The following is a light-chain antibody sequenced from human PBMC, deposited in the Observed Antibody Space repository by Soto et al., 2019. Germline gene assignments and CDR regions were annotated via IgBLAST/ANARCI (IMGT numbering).Light chain of an antibody. J-gene: IGKJ1*01. V-gene: IGKV3-11*01. CDR2: DTS. CDR3: QQRSDWPPT. CDR1: QTVGSY. Sequence: EIVLTQSPATLSFSPGERATIACRATQTVGSYLAWFRQTPGQAPRLLIYDTSIRATGIPARFSGSGSGTDFTLTISSLEAEDFAVYYCQQRSDWPPTFGQGTKVEIK.